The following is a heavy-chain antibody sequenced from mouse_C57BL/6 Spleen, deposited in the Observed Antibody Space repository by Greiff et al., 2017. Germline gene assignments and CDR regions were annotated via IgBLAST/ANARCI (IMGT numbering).Heavy chain of an antibody. D-gene: IGHD1-1*01. Sequence: DVQLQESGPELVKPGASVKMSCKASGYTFTDYNMHWVKQSHGKSLEWIGYINPNNGGTSYNQKFKGKATLTVNKSSSTAYMELRSLTSEDSAVYYCASLTTVVERYFDYWGQGTTLTVSS. J-gene: IGHJ2*01. CDR2: INPNNGGT. CDR1: GYTFTDYN. CDR3: ASLTTVVERYFDY. V-gene: IGHV1-22*01.